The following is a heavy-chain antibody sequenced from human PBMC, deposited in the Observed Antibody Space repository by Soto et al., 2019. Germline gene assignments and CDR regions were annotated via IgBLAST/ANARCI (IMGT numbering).Heavy chain of an antibody. CDR3: AKAPKGFCSGGSCYYSY. V-gene: IGHV3-23*01. CDR2: ISGSGGST. J-gene: IGHJ4*02. Sequence: GGSLRLSCAASGFTFSSYAMSWVRQAPGKGLEWVSAISGSGGSTYYADSVKGRFTISRDNSKNTLYLQMNSLRAEDTAVYYCAKAPKGFCSGGSCYYSYWGQGTLVTVSS. CDR1: GFTFSSYA. D-gene: IGHD2-15*01.